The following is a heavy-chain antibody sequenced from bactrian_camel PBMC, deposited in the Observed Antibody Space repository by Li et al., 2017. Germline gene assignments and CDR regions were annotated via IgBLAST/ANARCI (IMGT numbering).Heavy chain of an antibody. CDR2: IYPGAGNT. J-gene: IGHJ4*01. V-gene: IGHV3S40*01. D-gene: IGHD5*01. CDR1: GYAYIGNC. Sequence: DVQLVESGGGSVQAGGSLRLSCTASGYAYIGNCLGWFRQAPGKEREGVATIYPGAGNTAYADSAKGRFTISEDYGKNTVYLQMNSLKPEDTAVYYCAASSDPLCSGTVAISFFHIWGQGTQVTVS. CDR3: AASSDPLCSGTVAISFFHI.